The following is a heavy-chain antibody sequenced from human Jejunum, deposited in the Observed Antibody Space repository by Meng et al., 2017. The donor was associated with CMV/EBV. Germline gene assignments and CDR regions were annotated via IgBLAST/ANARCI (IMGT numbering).Heavy chain of an antibody. CDR2: TNYRSQWYY. CDR3: AGGWQLGP. V-gene: IGHV6-1*01. Sequence: QVQLQQSGPGLLKPPXXLSLPCVISGDSVSSNSAAWNWIRQSPSRGLEWLGRTNYRSQWYYDYAVSVKSRIPINPDTSKNQFSLHLSSVTPEDTAVYYCAGGWQLGPWGQGTLVTVSS. CDR1: GDSVSSNSAA. D-gene: IGHD4-23*01. J-gene: IGHJ5*02.